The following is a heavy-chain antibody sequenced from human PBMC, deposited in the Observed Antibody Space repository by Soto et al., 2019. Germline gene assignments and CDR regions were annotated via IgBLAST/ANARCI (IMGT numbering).Heavy chain of an antibody. CDR3: ARQSITIFGVVIINIDYYGMDV. Sequence: SETLSLTCTVSGGSISSSSYYWGWIRQPPGKGLEWIGSIYYSGSTYYNPSLKSRVTISVDTSKNQFSLKLSSVTAADTAVYYCARQSITIFGVVIINIDYYGMDVWGQGTTVTVSS. CDR2: IYYSGST. J-gene: IGHJ6*02. D-gene: IGHD3-3*01. V-gene: IGHV4-39*01. CDR1: GGSISSSSYY.